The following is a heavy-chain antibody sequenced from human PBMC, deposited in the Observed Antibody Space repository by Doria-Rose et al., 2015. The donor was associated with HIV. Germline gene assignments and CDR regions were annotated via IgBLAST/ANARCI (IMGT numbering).Heavy chain of an antibody. V-gene: IGHV2-26*01. CDR1: GVSLSSPGMG. CDR3: ARIKSSRWYHKYYFDF. CDR2: IFSDDAR. D-gene: IGHD6-13*01. Sequence: QESGPVLVKPTETLTLTCTVSGVSLSSPGMGVSWIRQPPGKALEWLANIFSDDARSYKTSLKSRLTISRGTSKSQVVLTMTDTDPVDTATYYCARIKSSRWYHKYYFDFWGQGTLVIVSA. J-gene: IGHJ4*02.